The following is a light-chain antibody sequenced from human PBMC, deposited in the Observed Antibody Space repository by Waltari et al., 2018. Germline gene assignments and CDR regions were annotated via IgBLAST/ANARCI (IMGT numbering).Light chain of an antibody. J-gene: IGKJ4*01. CDR3: QQRGTWPLT. V-gene: IGKV3-11*01. CDR2: DSS. Sequence: EIVLTQSPATLSLSPGERGTLSCRASQGVSSNLAWYQQKPGQAPRLPIYDSSNRATGVPARFSGSGSGTDFTLTISSLEPEDFAVYYCQQRGTWPLTFGGGTKVEIK. CDR1: QGVSSN.